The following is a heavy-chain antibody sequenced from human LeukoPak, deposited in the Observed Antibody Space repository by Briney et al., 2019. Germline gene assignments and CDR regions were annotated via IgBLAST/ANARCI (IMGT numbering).Heavy chain of an antibody. V-gene: IGHV1-69*05. D-gene: IGHD3-22*01. Sequence: GASVKVSCKASGGTFSSYAISWVRQAPGQGLEWMGGIIPIFGTANYGQKFQGRVTITTDESTSTAYMELSSLRSEDTAVYYCARGGKYYDSSGYYLDYWGQGTLVTVSS. CDR2: IIPIFGTA. CDR3: ARGGKYYDSSGYYLDY. J-gene: IGHJ4*02. CDR1: GGTFSSYA.